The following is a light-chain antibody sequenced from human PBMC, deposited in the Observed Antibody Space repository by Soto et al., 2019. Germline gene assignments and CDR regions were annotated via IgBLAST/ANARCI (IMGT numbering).Light chain of an antibody. V-gene: IGKV3-20*01. J-gene: IGKJ3*01. Sequence: EIVLTQSPGTLSLSPGERATLSFRASQSVAANYLAWYQQKRGQAPRLLIYGASSRATGIPDRFSGSGSGTDFTLPISRLEPEDFSVYYCQQYGTAPLTFGPGTKVDIK. CDR2: GAS. CDR1: QSVAANY. CDR3: QQYGTAPLT.